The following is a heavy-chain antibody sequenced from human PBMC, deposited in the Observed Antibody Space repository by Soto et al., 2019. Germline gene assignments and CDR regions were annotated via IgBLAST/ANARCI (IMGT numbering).Heavy chain of an antibody. D-gene: IGHD2-15*01. Sequence: QVQLQESGPGLVKPSGTLSLTCAVAGGSISDNWWSWVRQAPGKGLEWIGEIYHSGTTYYNPSLKGRVIILADKPASQISMTLSSVTAADTAVYYCARHVAVPRTRAFDYWGQGALVAVSS. J-gene: IGHJ4*02. CDR2: IYHSGTT. CDR1: GGSISDNW. V-gene: IGHV4-4*02. CDR3: ARHVAVPRTRAFDY.